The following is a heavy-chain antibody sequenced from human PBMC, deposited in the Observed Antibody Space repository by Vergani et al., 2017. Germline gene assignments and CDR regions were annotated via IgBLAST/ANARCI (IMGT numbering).Heavy chain of an antibody. CDR1: GFTFSDYY. D-gene: IGHD1-26*01. CDR2: ISSSSSYT. CDR3: ARDRNSGSFDY. Sequence: QVQLVESGGGLVKPGGSLRLSCAASGFTFSDYYMSWIRQAPGKGLEWVSYISSSSSYTNYADSVKVRFTISRDNAKNSLYLQMNSLRAEDTAVYYCARDRNSGSFDYWGQGTLVTVSS. J-gene: IGHJ4*02. V-gene: IGHV3-11*06.